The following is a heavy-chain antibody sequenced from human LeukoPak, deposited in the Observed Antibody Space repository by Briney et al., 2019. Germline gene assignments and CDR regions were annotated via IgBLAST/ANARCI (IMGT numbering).Heavy chain of an antibody. CDR3: AKEGTMVRGVITYYFDY. CDR2: IRYDGSNK. V-gene: IGHV3-30*02. Sequence: GVSLRLSCAASGFTFSSYGMHWVRQAPGKGLEWVAFIRYDGSNKYYADSVNGRFTISRDNSKNTLYLQMNSLRAEDTAVYYCAKEGTMVRGVITYYFDYWGQGTLVTVSS. CDR1: GFTFSSYG. D-gene: IGHD3-10*01. J-gene: IGHJ4*02.